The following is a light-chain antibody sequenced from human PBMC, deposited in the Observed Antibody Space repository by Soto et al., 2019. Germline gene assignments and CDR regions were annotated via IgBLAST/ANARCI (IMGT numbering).Light chain of an antibody. CDR3: QVWDSSSAVV. CDR2: YDS. Sequence: SYELTQPPSVSVAPGKTARITCGGNNIGSKSVHWYQQKPAQAPVLVIYYDSDRPSGIPERFSGSNSGNTATLTISRVEAGDEADYYCQVWDSSSAVVFGGGTKLTVL. J-gene: IGLJ2*01. CDR1: NIGSKS. V-gene: IGLV3-21*04.